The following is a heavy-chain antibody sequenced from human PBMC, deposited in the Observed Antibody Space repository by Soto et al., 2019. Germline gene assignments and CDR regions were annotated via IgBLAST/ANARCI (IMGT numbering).Heavy chain of an antibody. CDR3: AKAHVEAMPYYPGS. J-gene: IGHJ5*02. D-gene: IGHD2-2*01. Sequence: PGGSLRLSCAASGFTFSSYAMSWVRQAPGKGLEWVSAISGSGGSTYYADSVKGRFTISRDKSKNTLYLQMNSLRAEDTAVYYCAKAHVEAMPYYPGSWGQGTLVTVSS. CDR2: ISGSGGST. V-gene: IGHV3-23*01. CDR1: GFTFSSYA.